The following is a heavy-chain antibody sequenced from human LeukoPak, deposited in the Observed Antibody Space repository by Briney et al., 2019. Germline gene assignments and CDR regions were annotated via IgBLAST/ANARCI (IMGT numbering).Heavy chain of an antibody. CDR1: GGSISSSSYY. Sequence: SETLSLTCTVSGGSISSSSYYWGWIRQPPGKGLEWIGSIYYSGSTYYNPSLKSRVTISVDTSKNQFSLKLSSVTAADTAVYYCARQPAPQVVVAATGAFDIWGQGTMVTVPS. D-gene: IGHD2-15*01. J-gene: IGHJ3*02. V-gene: IGHV4-39*01. CDR2: IYYSGST. CDR3: ARQPAPQVVVAATGAFDI.